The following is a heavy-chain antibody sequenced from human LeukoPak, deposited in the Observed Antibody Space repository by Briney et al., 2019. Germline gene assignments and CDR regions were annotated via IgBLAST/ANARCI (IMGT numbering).Heavy chain of an antibody. CDR3: ARESDRIGFDFDY. J-gene: IGHJ4*02. V-gene: IGHV6-1*01. CDR1: GDSVSSNSAS. Sequence: SQTLSLTCAISGDSVSSNSASWHWLRQSPSRGLEWLGRTYYRSKLYYDYTLSVKSRIIINPDTSKNQFSLHLNSVTPEDTAVYYCARESDRIGFDFDYWGQGTLVTVSS. CDR2: TYYRSKLYY. D-gene: IGHD6-19*01.